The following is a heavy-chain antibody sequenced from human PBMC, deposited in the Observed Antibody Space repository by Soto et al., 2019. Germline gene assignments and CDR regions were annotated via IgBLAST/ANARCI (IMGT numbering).Heavy chain of an antibody. D-gene: IGHD5-18*01. CDR3: ARDRITAMVTNYYYGMDV. CDR2: IWYDGSNK. Sequence: GGSLRLSCAASGFTFSSYGMHWVRQAPGKGLEWVAVIWYDGSNKYYADSVKGRFTISRDNSKNTLYLQMNSLRAEDTAVYYCARDRITAMVTNYYYGMDVWGQGTTVTVSS. V-gene: IGHV3-33*01. CDR1: GFTFSSYG. J-gene: IGHJ6*02.